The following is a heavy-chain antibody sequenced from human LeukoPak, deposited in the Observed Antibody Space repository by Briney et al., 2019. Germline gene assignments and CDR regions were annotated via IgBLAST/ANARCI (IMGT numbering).Heavy chain of an antibody. CDR2: INHSGST. Sequence: SETLSLTCAVYGGSFSGYYWSWIRQPPGKGLEWIGEINHSGSTNYNPSLKSRVTISVDTSKNQFSLKLSSVTAADTAVYYCARLQRSSSWDPEYFDYWGQGTLVTVSS. J-gene: IGHJ4*02. CDR1: GGSFSGYY. CDR3: ARLQRSSSWDPEYFDY. V-gene: IGHV4-34*01. D-gene: IGHD6-13*01.